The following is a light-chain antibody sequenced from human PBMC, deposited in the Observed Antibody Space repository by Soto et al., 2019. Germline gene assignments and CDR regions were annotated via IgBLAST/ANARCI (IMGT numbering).Light chain of an antibody. CDR2: DAS. CDR1: QTIDRF. J-gene: IGKJ1*01. CDR3: QQFHTFPWT. Sequence: DIPMTQSPSTLSASIGDSVTITCRASQTIDRFLAWYQQKPGKAPRLLIYDASNLERGVPSRFSGSGSGTEFSLTVSSLQPDDFATFYCQQFHTFPWTFGQGTKVEI. V-gene: IGKV1-5*01.